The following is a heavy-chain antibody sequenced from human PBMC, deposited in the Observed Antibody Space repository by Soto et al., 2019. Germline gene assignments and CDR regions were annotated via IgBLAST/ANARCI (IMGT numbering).Heavy chain of an antibody. Sequence: EVQLLDWGGDLVQPGGSLRLSCAASGFSFSSHVMSWVRQAPGNGLEWVSSISGSGGGTYYADSVKGRFIISRDNSKNTLDLQMNSLRVEDTAVYYCAKGWCDSWGQGTLVTVSS. CDR2: ISGSGGGT. CDR1: GFSFSSHV. J-gene: IGHJ5*01. CDR3: AKGWCDS. V-gene: IGHV3-23*01.